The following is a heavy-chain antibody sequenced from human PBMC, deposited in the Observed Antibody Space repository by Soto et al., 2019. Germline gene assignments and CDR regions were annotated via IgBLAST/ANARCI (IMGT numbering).Heavy chain of an antibody. V-gene: IGHV4-38-2*02. D-gene: IGHD2-2*02. CDR2: IYHSGST. CDR3: ARDGLAYCSSTSCYTDGMDV. CDR1: GYSISSGYY. Sequence: PSETLSLTCAVSGYSISSGYYWGWIRQPPGKGLEWIGSIYHSGSTYYNPSLKSRVTISVDTSKNQFSLKLSSVTAADTAVYYCARDGLAYCSSTSCYTDGMDVWGQGTTVTVSS. J-gene: IGHJ6*02.